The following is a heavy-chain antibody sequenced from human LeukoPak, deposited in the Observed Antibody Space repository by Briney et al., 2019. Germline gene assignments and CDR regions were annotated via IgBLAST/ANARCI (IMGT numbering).Heavy chain of an antibody. CDR2: IYYSGST. CDR3: ARAGAGYYMDV. D-gene: IGHD3-10*01. V-gene: IGHV4-59*01. Sequence: PSETLSLTCTVSGGSISSYYWSWIRQPPGKGLEWIGYIYYSGSTNYNPSLKSRVTISVDTSKNQFSPKLSSVTAADTAVYYCARAGAGYYMDVWGKGTTVTVSS. J-gene: IGHJ6*03. CDR1: GGSISSYY.